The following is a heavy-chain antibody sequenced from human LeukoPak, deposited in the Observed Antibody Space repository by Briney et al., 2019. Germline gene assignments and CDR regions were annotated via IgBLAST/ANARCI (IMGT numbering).Heavy chain of an antibody. D-gene: IGHD6-6*01. V-gene: IGHV1-2*02. CDR1: GYTFTGYY. CDR2: INPNSGGT. CDR3: ARGSDSSSSYYYYYMDV. J-gene: IGHJ6*03. Sequence: GASVKVSCKASGYTFTGYYMHWVRQAPGQGLEWMGWINPNSGGTNYAQKFQGRVTMTRDTSISTAYMELSRLRSDDTAVYYCARGSDSSSSYYYYYMDVWGKGTTVTVSS.